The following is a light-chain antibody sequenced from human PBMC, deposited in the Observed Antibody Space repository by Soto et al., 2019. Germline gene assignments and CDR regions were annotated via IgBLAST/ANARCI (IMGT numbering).Light chain of an antibody. V-gene: IGKV1-39*01. J-gene: IGKJ1*01. CDR3: QQRSNWPRWT. CDR1: QGISTF. CDR2: AAS. Sequence: DIQMTQSPSSLSASVGDRVTITCRASQGISTFLNWYQQKPGKAPKLLIYAASGLQSGVPSRFSGSGSETDFTLTISSLEPEDFAVYYCQQRSNWPRWTFGQGTKVDIK.